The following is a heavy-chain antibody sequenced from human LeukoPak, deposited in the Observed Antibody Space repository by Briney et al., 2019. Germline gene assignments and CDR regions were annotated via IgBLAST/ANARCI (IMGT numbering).Heavy chain of an antibody. CDR3: ARDYCSGGSCYSPYYYYYGMDV. CDR2: IYHSGST. D-gene: IGHD2-15*01. V-gene: IGHV4-38-2*02. CDR1: GYSIGSGYY. J-gene: IGHJ6*02. Sequence: SETLSLTCTVSGYSIGSGYYWGWIWQPPGKRLEWIGSIYHSGSTYYNPSLKSRVTISVDTSKNQFSLKLSSVTAADTAVYYCARDYCSGGSCYSPYYYYYGMDVWGQGTTVTVSS.